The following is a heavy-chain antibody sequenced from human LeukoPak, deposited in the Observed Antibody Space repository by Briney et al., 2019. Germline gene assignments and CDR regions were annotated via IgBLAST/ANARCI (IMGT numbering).Heavy chain of an antibody. D-gene: IGHD3-10*01. CDR1: GYIFTSYA. CDR3: AREIGGGWWFGEEHAFDI. Sequence: ASVKVSCKASGYIFTSYAMNWVRQAPGQGLEWMGWINTNTGNPTYAQGFTGRFVFSLDTSVSTAYLQISSLKAEDTAVYYCAREIGGGWWFGEEHAFDIWGQGTMVTVSS. J-gene: IGHJ3*02. CDR2: INTNTGNP. V-gene: IGHV7-4-1*02.